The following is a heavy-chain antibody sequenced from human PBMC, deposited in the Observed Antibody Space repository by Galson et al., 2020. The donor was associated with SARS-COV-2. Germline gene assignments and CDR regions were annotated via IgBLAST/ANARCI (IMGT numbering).Heavy chain of an antibody. V-gene: IGHV1-18*01. Sequence: ASVKVSCKASGGPFSSYAISWVRQAPGQGLEWMGWISAYNGNTNYAQKLQGRVTMTTDTSTSTAYMELRSLRSDDTAVYYCARVDSSSSDYWGQGTLVTVSS. CDR3: ARVDSSSSDY. J-gene: IGHJ4*02. CDR1: GGPFSSYA. CDR2: ISAYNGNT. D-gene: IGHD6-13*01.